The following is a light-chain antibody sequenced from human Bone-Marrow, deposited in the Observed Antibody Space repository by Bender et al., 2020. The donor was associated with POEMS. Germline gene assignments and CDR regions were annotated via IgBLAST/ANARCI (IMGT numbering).Light chain of an antibody. CDR3: STYTSSSTGV. CDR2: EVS. J-gene: IGLJ3*02. Sequence: QSALTQPPSASGSPGQSVTISCTGTSSDVGGYNYVSWYQQHPGKAPKLLIYEVSKWPSGFPDRFSGSKSGDTASLTISGLQAEDEAYYYCSTYTSSSTGVFGGGTKLTVL. CDR1: SSDVGGYNY. V-gene: IGLV2-8*01.